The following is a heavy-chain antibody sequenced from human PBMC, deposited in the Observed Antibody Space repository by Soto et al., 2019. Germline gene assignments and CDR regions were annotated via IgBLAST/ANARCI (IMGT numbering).Heavy chain of an antibody. CDR1: GFTFSSYW. V-gene: IGHV3-7*03. J-gene: IGHJ6*02. CDR2: IKQDGSEK. Sequence: EVQLVESGGGLVQPGGSLRLSCAASGFTFSSYWMSWVRQAPGKGLEWVANIKQDGSEKYYVDSVKGRFTISRDNAKNSLYLQMNSLRAEDTAVYYCATEGAFWSGGEERGEEVRYYYYGMDVWGQGTTVTVSS. D-gene: IGHD3-3*01. CDR3: ATEGAFWSGGEERGEEVRYYYYGMDV.